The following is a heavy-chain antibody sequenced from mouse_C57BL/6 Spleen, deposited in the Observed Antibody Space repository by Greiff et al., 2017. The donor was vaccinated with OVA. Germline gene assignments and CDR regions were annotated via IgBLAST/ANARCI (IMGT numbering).Heavy chain of an antibody. Sequence: QVQLQQSGAELMKPGASVKLSCKATGYTFTGYWIEWVKQRPGHGLEWIGEILPGSGSTNYNEKFKSKATLTVDTSSSTAYMQLSSLTSEDSAVYYCARDGYSFYWYFDVWGTGTTVTVSS. CDR1: GYTFTGYW. J-gene: IGHJ1*03. V-gene: IGHV1-9*01. CDR2: ILPGSGST. D-gene: IGHD2-3*01. CDR3: ARDGYSFYWYFDV.